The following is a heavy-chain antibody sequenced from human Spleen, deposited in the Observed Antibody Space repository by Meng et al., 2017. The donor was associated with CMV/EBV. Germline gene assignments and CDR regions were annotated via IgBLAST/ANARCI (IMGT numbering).Heavy chain of an antibody. Sequence: GESLKISCAAPEFTFTRYAMYWVRQAPGKGLEWISYISSSGSVIHNADSVKGRLTVSRDNAKKSLYLQMNSLRAEDTAVYYCARAIEYLWSGYYPSRMDVWGQGTTVTVSS. CDR1: EFTFTRYA. D-gene: IGHD3-3*01. CDR3: ARAIEYLWSGYYPSRMDV. V-gene: IGHV3-48*04. CDR2: ISSSGSVI. J-gene: IGHJ6*02.